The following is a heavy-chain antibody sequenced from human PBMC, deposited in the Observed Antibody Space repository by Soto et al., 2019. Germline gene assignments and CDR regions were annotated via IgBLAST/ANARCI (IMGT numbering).Heavy chain of an antibody. D-gene: IGHD2-2*02. Sequence: QVQLVQSGAEVKKPGSSVKVSCKASGGTFSSYTISWVRQAPGQGLEWMGRIIPILGIADYAQKFQGRVTITADKSTSSAYLELSSLRSDDTAVYYCAMEYCSSTSCYRDYWGQGTLVTVSS. CDR1: GGTFSSYT. CDR3: AMEYCSSTSCYRDY. CDR2: IIPILGIA. J-gene: IGHJ4*02. V-gene: IGHV1-69*02.